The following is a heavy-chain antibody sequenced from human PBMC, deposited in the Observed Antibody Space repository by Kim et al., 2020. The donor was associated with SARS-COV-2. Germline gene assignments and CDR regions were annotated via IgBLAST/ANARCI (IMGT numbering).Heavy chain of an antibody. J-gene: IGHJ5*02. V-gene: IGHV4-59*01. CDR3: ARARTSGTNNWFDP. D-gene: IGHD2-15*01. Sequence: NPSRKSRVTIAVDTSKNQFALKLSSVTAADTAVYYCARARTSGTNNWFDPWGQGTLVTVSS.